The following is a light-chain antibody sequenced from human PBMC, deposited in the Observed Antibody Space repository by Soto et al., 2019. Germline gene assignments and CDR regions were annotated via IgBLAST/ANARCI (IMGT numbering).Light chain of an antibody. J-gene: IGKJ1*01. CDR1: QTISSW. CDR3: KQYNSYWT. CDR2: KAS. V-gene: IGKV1-5*03. Sequence: DIQMTQSPSTLSGSVGDRVTITCRASQTISSWLAWYQQKPGKAPKLLIYKASSLESGVQSRFSGSGSGTEFTLTIRSLQPDDFATYYCKQYNSYWTCGQGTKVDIK.